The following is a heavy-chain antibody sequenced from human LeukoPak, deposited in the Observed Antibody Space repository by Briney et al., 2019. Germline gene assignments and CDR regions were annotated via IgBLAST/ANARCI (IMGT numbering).Heavy chain of an antibody. V-gene: IGHV1-18*01. Sequence: ASVKVSCKASGYTFTSYGISWVRQAPGQGLEWMGWISAYNGNTNYAQKLQGRVTMTTDTSTSTAYMELRSLRSDDTAVYYCARSPYYYTSGNWFDPWGQGTLVTVSS. CDR2: ISAYNGNT. CDR1: GYTFTSYG. CDR3: ARSPYYYTSGNWFDP. D-gene: IGHD3-10*01. J-gene: IGHJ5*02.